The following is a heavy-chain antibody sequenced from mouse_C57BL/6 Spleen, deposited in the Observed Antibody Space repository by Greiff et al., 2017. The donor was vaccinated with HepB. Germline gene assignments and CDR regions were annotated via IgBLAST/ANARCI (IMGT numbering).Heavy chain of an antibody. J-gene: IGHJ3*01. CDR3: SRGGYGNSSWFAY. CDR1: GFTFSDYG. V-gene: IGHV5-17*01. Sequence: EVQVVESGGGLVKPGGSLKLSCAASGFTFSDYGMHWVRQAPEKGLEWVAYISSGSSTIYYADTVKGRFTISRDNAKNTLFLQMTSLRSEDTAMYYWSRGGYGNSSWFAYWGQGTLVTVSA. D-gene: IGHD2-1*01. CDR2: ISSGSSTI.